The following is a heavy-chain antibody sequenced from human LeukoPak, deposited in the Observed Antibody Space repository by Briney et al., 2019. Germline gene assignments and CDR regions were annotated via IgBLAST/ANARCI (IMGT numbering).Heavy chain of an antibody. J-gene: IGHJ4*02. V-gene: IGHV4-39*01. CDR1: GGSISSSSYY. D-gene: IGHD3-10*01. Sequence: SETLSLTCTVSGGSISSSSYYWGWIRQPPGKGLEWIGSIYYSGSTYYNPSLKSRVTISVDTSKNQFSLKLSSVTAADTAVYYCARQERKILWFGELLPHFDYWGQGTLVTVSS. CDR3: ARQERKILWFGELLPHFDY. CDR2: IYYSGST.